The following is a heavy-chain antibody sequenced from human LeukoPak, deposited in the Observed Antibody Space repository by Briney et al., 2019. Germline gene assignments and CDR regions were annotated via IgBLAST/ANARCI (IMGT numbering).Heavy chain of an antibody. CDR3: GRKGSSGWEFDY. Sequence: ASVKVSCKASGYTFTGYYMHWVRQAPEQGLEWMGWINPNSGDTNYAQKFQGRVTMTRDTSISTVYMELSGLKSDDTAVYYCGRKGSSGWEFDYWGEGTLVTVSS. J-gene: IGHJ4*02. D-gene: IGHD6-19*01. CDR1: GYTFTGYY. CDR2: INPNSGDT. V-gene: IGHV1-2*02.